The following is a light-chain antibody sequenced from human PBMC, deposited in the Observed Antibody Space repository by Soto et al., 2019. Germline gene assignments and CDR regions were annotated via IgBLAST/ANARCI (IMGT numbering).Light chain of an antibody. V-gene: IGKV1-5*03. CDR1: QSISTW. J-gene: IGKJ1*01. CDR3: QQYYSYWT. CDR2: KAS. Sequence: DIQMTQSPSTLSASVGDRVTITCRASQSISTWLAWYRQKPGKAPKLLIYKASSLESGVPSRFSGSGSGTEFTLTISSLQPDDFATYYCQQYYSYWTFGQGPRWKSN.